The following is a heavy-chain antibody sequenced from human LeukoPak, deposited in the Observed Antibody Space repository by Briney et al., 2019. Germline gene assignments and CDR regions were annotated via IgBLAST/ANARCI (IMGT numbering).Heavy chain of an antibody. D-gene: IGHD6-19*01. Sequence: GGSLRLSCAASGFTFSSYWTSWVRQAPGKGLEWVANIKQDGSEKYYVDSVKGRFTISRDNAKNSLYLQMNSLRAEDTAVYYCARYSSGWGGHNDYWGQGTLVTVSS. CDR2: IKQDGSEK. J-gene: IGHJ4*02. CDR3: ARYSSGWGGHNDY. V-gene: IGHV3-7*01. CDR1: GFTFSSYW.